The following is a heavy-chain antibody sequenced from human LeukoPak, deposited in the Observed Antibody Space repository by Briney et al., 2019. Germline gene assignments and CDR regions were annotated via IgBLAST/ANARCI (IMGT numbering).Heavy chain of an antibody. CDR2: ISYSGST. D-gene: IGHD4-11*01. V-gene: IGHV4-31*03. CDR1: GGSINSGGYY. J-gene: IGHJ4*02. Sequence: SQTLSLTCTVSGGSINSGGYYWSWIRQHPGKGLEWTGYISYSGSTYYNPSLKSRLTISLDTSKNQFSLRLSSVSAADTAVYFCTVGPHQYFDPWGQRTLVTVSS. CDR3: TVGPHQYFDP.